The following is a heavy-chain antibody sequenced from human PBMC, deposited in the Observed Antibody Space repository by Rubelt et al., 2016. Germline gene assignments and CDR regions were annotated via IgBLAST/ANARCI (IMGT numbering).Heavy chain of an antibody. V-gene: IGHV1-69*01. J-gene: IGHJ3*02. CDR2: IIPIFGTA. CDR1: GGTFSSYA. D-gene: IGHD2-2*01. CDR3: ASARRGYCSSTSCSWDAFDI. Sequence: GGTFSSYAISWVRQAPGQGLEWMGGIIPIFGTANYAQKFQCRVTITADESTSTAYMELSSLSSEETAVYYCASARRGYCSSTSCSWDAFDIWGQGTMVTVSS.